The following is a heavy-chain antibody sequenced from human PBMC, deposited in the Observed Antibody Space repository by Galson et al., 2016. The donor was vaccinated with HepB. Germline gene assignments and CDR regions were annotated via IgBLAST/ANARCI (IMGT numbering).Heavy chain of an antibody. D-gene: IGHD3-3*01. V-gene: IGHV3-23*01. CDR1: GFAFTFYA. Sequence: LRLSCAASGFAFTFYAMNWVRQTPGKGLEWVASITASGTTTHYADSVEGRFTVSRDSSKKMLFLQMNSLRVEDTAVHYCAKDANFWSGYPEDAFDMWGQGTMVTGSS. J-gene: IGHJ3*02. CDR3: AKDANFWSGYPEDAFDM. CDR2: ITASGTTT.